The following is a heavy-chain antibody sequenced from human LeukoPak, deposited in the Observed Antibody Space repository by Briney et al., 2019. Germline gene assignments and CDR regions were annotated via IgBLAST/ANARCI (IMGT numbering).Heavy chain of an antibody. CDR1: GFTFSSHA. J-gene: IGHJ6*03. CDR2: ISYDGSNK. D-gene: IGHD2-21*01. CDR3: ARDVVPYYYYYMDV. Sequence: GGSLRLSCAASGFTFSSHALHWVRQAPGKGLEWVAVISYDGSNKYYADSVTGRFTISRENSKNTLYLQMISLRTEDTAVYYCARDVVPYYYYYMDVWGKGTTVTVSS. V-gene: IGHV3-30*04.